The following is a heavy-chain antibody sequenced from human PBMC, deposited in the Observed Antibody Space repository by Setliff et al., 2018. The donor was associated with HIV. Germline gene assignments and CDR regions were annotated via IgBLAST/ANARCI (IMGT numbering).Heavy chain of an antibody. CDR3: ARDRYHYGSSGYVRYFDY. CDR1: GYTFTDYF. D-gene: IGHD3-22*01. J-gene: IGHJ4*02. Sequence: VASVKVSCKASGYTFTDYFIHWVRQAPGQGLEWMGWINPSSGATNYAQKFQGRVTMTRDTSISTAYMEVSRLRSDDTAVYYCARDRYHYGSSGYVRYFDYWGQGTLVTVSS. V-gene: IGHV1-2*02. CDR2: INPSSGAT.